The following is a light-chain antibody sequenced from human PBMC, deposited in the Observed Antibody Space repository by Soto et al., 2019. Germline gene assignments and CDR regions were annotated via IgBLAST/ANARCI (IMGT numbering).Light chain of an antibody. Sequence: DIQMTQSPSSLSASVGDRVTITCRASQGISNYLAWYQQKPGKVPKLLIYAASTLQSGVPSRFSGSGSGTDFTLTISSLQPVDVATYYCQKYNSAAPWRFGQGTKVKIK. CDR1: QGISNY. J-gene: IGKJ1*01. CDR2: AAS. CDR3: QKYNSAAPWR. V-gene: IGKV1-27*01.